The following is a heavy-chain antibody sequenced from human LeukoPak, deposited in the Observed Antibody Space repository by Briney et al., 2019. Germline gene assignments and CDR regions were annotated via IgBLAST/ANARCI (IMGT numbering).Heavy chain of an antibody. J-gene: IGHJ4*02. CDR3: ARGRGSLTC. Sequence: SETLSLTCTVSGGSISLYYWSWIRQPPRKGLEWIGYFYDTRSPKYNPSLERRVTISVDMSRTKFSLNLTSVTTADTAVYYCARGRGSLTCRGQGTLATVSS. CDR2: FYDTRSP. CDR1: GGSISLYY. V-gene: IGHV4-59*01.